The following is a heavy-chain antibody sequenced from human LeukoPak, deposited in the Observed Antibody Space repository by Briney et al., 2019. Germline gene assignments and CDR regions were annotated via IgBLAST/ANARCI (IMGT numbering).Heavy chain of an antibody. V-gene: IGHV1-18*01. CDR2: ISGLNGNT. CDR3: ARWGSSNWWEHLGDY. J-gene: IGHJ4*02. D-gene: IGHD2-8*02. CDR1: GYTFASHG. Sequence: ASVKVSCKASGYTFASHGFSWVRQAPGQGLEWMGWISGLNGNTKYAQKFQDRVTMTTDTSTSTAYMDLRSLRSDDTAVYYCARWGSSNWWEHLGDYWGQGTLVTVSS.